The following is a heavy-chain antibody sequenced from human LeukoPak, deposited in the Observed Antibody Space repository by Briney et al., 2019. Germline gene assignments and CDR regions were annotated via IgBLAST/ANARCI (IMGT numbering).Heavy chain of an antibody. V-gene: IGHV4-31*03. J-gene: IGHJ4*02. CDR2: IYYSGST. CDR3: ARVPAFNYGSGSSYTRGGY. Sequence: SETLSLTCTVSGGPISSGGYYWSWIRQHPGKGLEWIGYIYYSGSTYYNPSLKSRVTISVDTSKNQFSLKLSSVTAADTAVYYCARVPAFNYGSGSSYTRGGYWGQGTLVTVSS. D-gene: IGHD3-10*01. CDR1: GGPISSGGYY.